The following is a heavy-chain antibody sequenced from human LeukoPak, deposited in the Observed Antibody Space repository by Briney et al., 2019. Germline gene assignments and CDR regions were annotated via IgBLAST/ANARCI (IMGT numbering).Heavy chain of an antibody. CDR1: GFTFDDYA. V-gene: IGHV3-9*03. Sequence: PGGSLRLSCAASGFTFDDYAMHWVRQAPGKGLEWVSGISWNSGSIGYADSVKGRFTISRDNAKNSLYLQMNSLRAEDMALYYCAKVGLSGDYDSWFDYWGQGTLVTVSS. J-gene: IGHJ4*02. D-gene: IGHD4-17*01. CDR2: ISWNSGSI. CDR3: AKVGLSGDYDSWFDY.